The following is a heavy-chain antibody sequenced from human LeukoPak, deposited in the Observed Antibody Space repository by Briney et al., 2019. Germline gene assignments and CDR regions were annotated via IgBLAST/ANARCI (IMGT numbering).Heavy chain of an antibody. D-gene: IGHD2-15*01. Sequence: GGSLRLSCAASGFTVSNKYMSWVRQAPGKGLECVSVIYNGGDTYYADSVKGRFTISRDNSKNTLYLQMSSLRAEDTAVYYCARGGASELYYFDYWGQGTLVTVSS. V-gene: IGHV3-53*01. J-gene: IGHJ4*02. CDR2: IYNGGDT. CDR1: GFTVSNKY. CDR3: ARGGASELYYFDY.